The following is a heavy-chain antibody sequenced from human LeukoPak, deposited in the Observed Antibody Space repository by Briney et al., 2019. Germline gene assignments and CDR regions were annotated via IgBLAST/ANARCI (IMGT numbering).Heavy chain of an antibody. Sequence: SETLSLTCTVSGGSISSYYWSWIRQPAGKGLEWIGRIYTSGSTNYNPSLKSRVTMSVDTSKNQFSLKLSSVTAADTAVYYCARAETYYYDSSGLWVMGYYFDYWGQGTLVTASS. V-gene: IGHV4-4*07. CDR1: GGSISSYY. D-gene: IGHD3-22*01. J-gene: IGHJ4*02. CDR2: IYTSGST. CDR3: ARAETYYYDSSGLWVMGYYFDY.